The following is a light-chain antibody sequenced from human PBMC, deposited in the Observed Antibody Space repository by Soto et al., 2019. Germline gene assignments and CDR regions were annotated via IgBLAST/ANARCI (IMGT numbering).Light chain of an antibody. V-gene: IGLV1-40*01. J-gene: IGLJ2*01. Sequence: QAVLTQPPSVSGAPGQRVTISCTGSSSNIGAGYDVHWYQQLPGTAPKLLIYGNSNRPSGVPDRFSGSKSGTSASLAITGLQAEYEADYYCQSYDSRLEVFGGGTKVTVL. CDR1: SSNIGAGYD. CDR3: QSYDSRLEV. CDR2: GNS.